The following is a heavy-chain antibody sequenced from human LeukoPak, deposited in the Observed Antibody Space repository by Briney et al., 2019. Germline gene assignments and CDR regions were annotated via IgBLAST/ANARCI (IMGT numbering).Heavy chain of an antibody. CDR2: INHSEIT. V-gene: IGHV4-39*07. D-gene: IGHD6-19*01. Sequence: SETLSLTCTVSGASVSSGTYYWSWIRQPPGKGLEWIGEINHSEITNYNPSLKTRVTISADASKNQFSLKLSSVTAADTSVYYCASDTVAGTGWGQGTLVTVSS. J-gene: IGHJ4*02. CDR3: ASDTVAGTG. CDR1: GASVSSGTYY.